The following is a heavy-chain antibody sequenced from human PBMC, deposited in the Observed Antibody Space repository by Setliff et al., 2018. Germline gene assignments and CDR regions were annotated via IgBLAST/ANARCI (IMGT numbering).Heavy chain of an antibody. CDR3: AKSGLGVVVTAIHGALDY. D-gene: IGHD2-21*02. CDR1: GFTFSSYT. V-gene: IGHV3-21*01. J-gene: IGHJ4*02. CDR2: ISSTGSYK. Sequence: LSLSCAASGFTFSSYTMNWVRQAPGKGLEWVSSISSTGSYKPYADSVKGRFTISRDNSKNTLYLEMSSLRAEDTAVYYCAKSGLGVVVTAIHGALDYWGQGTLVTVSS.